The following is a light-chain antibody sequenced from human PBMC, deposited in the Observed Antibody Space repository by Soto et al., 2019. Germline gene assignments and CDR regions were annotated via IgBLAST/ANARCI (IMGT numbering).Light chain of an antibody. CDR3: CSYAGSSTP. CDR1: SSDVGSYNL. CDR2: EGS. V-gene: IGLV2-23*01. Sequence: QSALTQPASVSGSPGQSITISCTGTSSDVGSYNLVSWYQQHPGKAPKLMIYEGSKRPSGVPNRFSGSKSGNTASLTISGLQAEDEADYYCCSYAGSSTPFGGGTKLTVL. J-gene: IGLJ3*02.